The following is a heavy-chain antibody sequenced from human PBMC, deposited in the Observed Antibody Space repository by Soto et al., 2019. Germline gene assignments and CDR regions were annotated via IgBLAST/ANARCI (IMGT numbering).Heavy chain of an antibody. Sequence: EVQLVQSGAEVKKPGESLRISCKGSGYSCTSYWISWVRQMPGKGLVWRGRIDPSDAYINYSPSFQGHVTISADKSISTAYLQWSSLKASDTAMYYCARLPLAAAYSDANTWGQGTLVTVSS. CDR1: GYSCTSYW. D-gene: IGHD6-13*01. CDR2: IDPSDAYI. J-gene: IGHJ5*02. CDR3: ARLPLAAAYSDANT. V-gene: IGHV5-10-1*01.